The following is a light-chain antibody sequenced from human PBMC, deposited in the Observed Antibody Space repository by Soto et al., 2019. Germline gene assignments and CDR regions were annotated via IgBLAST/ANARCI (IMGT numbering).Light chain of an antibody. J-gene: IGKJ5*01. CDR2: AAS. CDR1: QGISSW. Sequence: DSQMTQSPSSVSALVGERGTMTCGATQGISSWLAWYQQKPGEAPNLLIYAASTLQSGVPSRFSGSGSGTEFTLTISSLQPEDFATYYCQQADSFPITFGQGTRLEI. CDR3: QQADSFPIT. V-gene: IGKV1-12*01.